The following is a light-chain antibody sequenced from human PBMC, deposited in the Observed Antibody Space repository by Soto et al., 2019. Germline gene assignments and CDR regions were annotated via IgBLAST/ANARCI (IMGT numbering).Light chain of an antibody. V-gene: IGLV2-14*01. CDR3: SSYASNSIRM. CDR2: EVS. CDR1: SSDIGGYNF. Sequence: QSALTQPASVSGFPGQSITISCTGTSSDIGGYNFVSWYQQHPGKAPKVMIYEVSNRPSGVSNRFSGTKSGNTACLTISGLQAEDEGESYCSSYASNSIRMFGGGTKLTVL. J-gene: IGLJ3*02.